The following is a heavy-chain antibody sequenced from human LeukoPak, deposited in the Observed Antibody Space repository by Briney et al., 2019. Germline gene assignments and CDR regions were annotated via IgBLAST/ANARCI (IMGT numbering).Heavy chain of an antibody. J-gene: IGHJ4*02. Sequence: SETLSLTCAVYSGSFSGYYWSWIRQPPGKGLEWIGEINHSGSTNYNPSLKSRVTISVDTSKNQFSLKLSSVTAADTAVYYCARILLNIVVVPAARWRGHFDYWGQGTLVTVSS. CDR2: INHSGST. CDR3: ARILLNIVVVPAARWRGHFDY. D-gene: IGHD2-2*01. V-gene: IGHV4-34*01. CDR1: SGSFSGYY.